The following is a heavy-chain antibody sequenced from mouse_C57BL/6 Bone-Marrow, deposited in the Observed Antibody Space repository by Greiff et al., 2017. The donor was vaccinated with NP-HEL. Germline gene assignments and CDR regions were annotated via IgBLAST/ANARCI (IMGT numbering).Heavy chain of an antibody. V-gene: IGHV1-64*01. Sequence: QVQLQQPGAELVKPGASVKLSCKASGYTFTSYWMHWVKQRPGQGLEWIGMIHPNSGSTNYNEKFKSKATLTVDKSSSTAYMQLSSLTSEDSAVYYCASGTTVGGYYFDYWGQGTTLTVSS. CDR1: GYTFTSYW. CDR3: ASGTTVGGYYFDY. D-gene: IGHD1-1*01. J-gene: IGHJ2*01. CDR2: IHPNSGST.